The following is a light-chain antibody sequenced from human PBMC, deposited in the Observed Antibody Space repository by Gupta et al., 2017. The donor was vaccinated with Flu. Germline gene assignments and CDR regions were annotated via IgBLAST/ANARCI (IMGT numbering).Light chain of an antibody. V-gene: IGLV3-21*03. CDR3: QVWDSSSDHYV. J-gene: IGLJ1*01. CDR1: NIGSKS. Sequence: SYVLTQPPSVSVAPGKTARITCGGNNIGSKSVHWCQQKPGQAPVLVAYDDSDRPSGIPERFSGSNSGNTATLTISRVEAGDEADYYCQVWDSSSDHYVFGTGTKVTVL. CDR2: DDS.